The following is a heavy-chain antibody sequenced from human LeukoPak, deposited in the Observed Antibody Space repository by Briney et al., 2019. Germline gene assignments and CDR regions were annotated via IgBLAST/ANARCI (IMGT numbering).Heavy chain of an antibody. J-gene: IGHJ1*01. Sequence: PSETLSLTCTLSGASISSSYCTWIRQSAGEGLEWIGRMSSGGSTTYNPSFKGRVTMSLDTSKRQFSLNLSSVTAADTAVDYWGRDKTYYVSSGYYYVTYLQHWGQGILVTVSS. CDR1: GASISSSY. CDR2: MSSGGST. V-gene: IGHV4-4*07. D-gene: IGHD3-22*01. CDR3: GRDKTYYVSSGYYYVTYLQH.